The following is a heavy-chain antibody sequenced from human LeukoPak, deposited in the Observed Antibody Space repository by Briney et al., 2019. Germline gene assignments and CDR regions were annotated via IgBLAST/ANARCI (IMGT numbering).Heavy chain of an antibody. V-gene: IGHV3-9*01. CDR2: ISWNSGSI. D-gene: IGHD3-22*01. CDR3: AKDDYYDSSGLDV. CDR1: GFTFDGYA. J-gene: IGHJ6*02. Sequence: GRSLRLSCAASGFTFDGYAMHWVRQAPGKGLEWVSGISWNSGSIGYADSVKGRFTISRDNAKNSLYLQMNSLRAEDTALYYCAKDDYYDSSGLDVWGQGTTVTVSS.